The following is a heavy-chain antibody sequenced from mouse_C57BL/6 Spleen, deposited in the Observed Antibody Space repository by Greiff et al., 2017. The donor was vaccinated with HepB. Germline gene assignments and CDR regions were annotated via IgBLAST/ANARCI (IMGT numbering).Heavy chain of an antibody. CDR3: TREDYGNSYYYAMDY. V-gene: IGHV1-15*01. CDR2: IDPETGGT. J-gene: IGHJ4*01. Sequence: VQLQQSGAELVRPGASVTLSCKASGYTFTDYEMHWVKQTPVHGLEWIGAIDPETGGTAYNQKFKGKAILTADKSSSTAYMELCSLTSEDSAVYYCTREDYGNSYYYAMDYWGQGTSVTVSS. D-gene: IGHD2-1*01. CDR1: GYTFTDYE.